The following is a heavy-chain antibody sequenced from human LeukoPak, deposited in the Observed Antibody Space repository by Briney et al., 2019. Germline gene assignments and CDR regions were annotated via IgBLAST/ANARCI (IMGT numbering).Heavy chain of an antibody. CDR1: GFTFSSYG. Sequence: GGSLRLSCAASGFTFSSYGMHWVRQAPGKGLEWVAFMRYDGSNKYYADSVKGRFTISRDNSKNTLYLQMNSLRAEDTAVYYCGRHRQYYFDYWGQGTLVTVSS. CDR2: MRYDGSNK. D-gene: IGHD3-16*02. V-gene: IGHV3-30*02. CDR3: GRHRQYYFDY. J-gene: IGHJ4*02.